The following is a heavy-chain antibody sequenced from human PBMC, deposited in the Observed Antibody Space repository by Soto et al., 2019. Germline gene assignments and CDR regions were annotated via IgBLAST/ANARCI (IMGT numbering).Heavy chain of an antibody. CDR1: GGSISSYY. V-gene: IGHV4-59*08. J-gene: IGHJ3*02. CDR3: ARRCGWAFES. Sequence: PSENLSLTCTVSGGSISSYYWSWLRQPPGKGLEWIGHIYYSGSTNYNPSLKSRVPISVDTSKNHFSLQLSPVTAADTDVYYCARRCGWAFESWGQGTMVT. CDR2: IYYSGST.